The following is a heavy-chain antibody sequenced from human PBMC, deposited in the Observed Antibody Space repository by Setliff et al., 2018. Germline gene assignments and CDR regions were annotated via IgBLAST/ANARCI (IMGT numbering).Heavy chain of an antibody. CDR2: IDPSGNT. D-gene: IGHD3-10*01. V-gene: IGHV4-61*09. J-gene: IGHJ4*02. Sequence: TLSLTCTVSGDSISSGINYWSWIRQPAGKGLEWIGHIDPSGNTNYSPSLKSRVTISGDTSKNQFSLKLTSVTAADTAVYYCARSLGSGSYYNSRPYYSDYWGQGTLVTVSS. CDR1: GDSISSGINY. CDR3: ARSLGSGSYYNSRPYYSDY.